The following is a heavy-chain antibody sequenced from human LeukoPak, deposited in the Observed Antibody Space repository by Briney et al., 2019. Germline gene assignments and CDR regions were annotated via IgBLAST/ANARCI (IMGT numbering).Heavy chain of an antibody. CDR1: GFTFSSYE. D-gene: IGHD3-3*02. CDR3: AKRRLLEAFDI. CDR2: ISSSGSTI. Sequence: PGGSLRLSCAASGFTFSSYEMNWVRQAPGKGLEWVSYISSSGSTIYYADSVKGRFTISRDNAKNSLYLQMNSLRAEDTAVYYCAKRRLLEAFDIWGQGTMVTVSS. V-gene: IGHV3-48*03. J-gene: IGHJ3*02.